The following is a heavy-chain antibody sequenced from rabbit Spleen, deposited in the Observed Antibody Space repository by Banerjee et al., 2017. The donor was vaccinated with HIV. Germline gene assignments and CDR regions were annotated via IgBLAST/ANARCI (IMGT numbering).Heavy chain of an antibody. CDR2: IGSSSSGFT. CDR1: GFSFSSNDY. V-gene: IGHV1S40*01. Sequence: QSLEESGGDLVKPGASLTLTCKASGFSFSSNDYMCWVRQAPGKGLEWISCIGSSSSGFTYSATWAKGRFTISKTSSTTVTLQMTSLTVADTATYFCARDTGSSFSSYGMDLWGQGTLVTVS. CDR3: ARDTGSSFSSYGMDL. D-gene: IGHD8-1*01. J-gene: IGHJ3*01.